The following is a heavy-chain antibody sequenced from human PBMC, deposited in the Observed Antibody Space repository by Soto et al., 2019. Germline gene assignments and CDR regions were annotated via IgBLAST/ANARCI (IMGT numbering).Heavy chain of an antibody. CDR3: AKDLESDYLWGSSRPPFDS. CDR1: GFIFSDYA. Sequence: EVQMLESGGGLVQPGGFLRLSCAASGFIFSDYAMTWVRQAPGGGLEWVATITTVGGSTYYADSVKGRFTISRDNSENTLYLQMDSLRAEDTAIYYCAKDLESDYLWGSSRPPFDSWGQGTQVTVSS. D-gene: IGHD3-16*02. V-gene: IGHV3-23*01. CDR2: ITTVGGST. J-gene: IGHJ4*02.